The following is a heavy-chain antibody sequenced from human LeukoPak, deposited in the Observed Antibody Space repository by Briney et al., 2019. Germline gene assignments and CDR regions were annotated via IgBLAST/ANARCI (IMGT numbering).Heavy chain of an antibody. D-gene: IGHD1-26*01. CDR3: ARDGYSGSSLFDS. CDR2: IYTSGST. CDR1: GGSISSYY. V-gene: IGHV4-59*01. J-gene: IGHJ4*02. Sequence: SETLSLTCTVSGGSISSYYWSWIRQPPGKGLEWIGYIYTSGSTNYNPSLKSRVTISVDTSKNQFSLELSSVTAADTAVYYCARDGYSGSSLFDSWGQGTLVTVSS.